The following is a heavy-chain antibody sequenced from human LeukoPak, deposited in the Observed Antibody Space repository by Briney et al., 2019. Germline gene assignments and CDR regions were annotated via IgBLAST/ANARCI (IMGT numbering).Heavy chain of an antibody. J-gene: IGHJ4*02. CDR3: AKGSLRLGELSSWTLDY. CDR1: GFTFSTYA. Sequence: GGSLRLSCAASGFTFSTYAMSWVRQAPGKGLEWVSSISGSGSSTSYADSVKGRFTISRDNSKNTLDLQMNSLRAEDTAIYYCAKGSLRLGELSSWTLDYWGQGTLVTVSS. V-gene: IGHV3-23*01. CDR2: ISGSGSST. D-gene: IGHD3-16*02.